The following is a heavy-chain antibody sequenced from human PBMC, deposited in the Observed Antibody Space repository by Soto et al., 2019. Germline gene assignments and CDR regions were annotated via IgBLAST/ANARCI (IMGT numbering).Heavy chain of an antibody. CDR1: GYTFTRYT. CDR3: ARGIATGQLDP. D-gene: IGHD2-15*01. J-gene: IGHJ5*02. CDR2: INPYNGNT. V-gene: IGHV1-3*01. Sequence: QVQLVQSGAEVKKPGASVKISCKASGYTFTRYTMNWVRQAPGQRLEWMGWINPYNGNTKSSQKFQDRVIITRDTSASTAYMDRSSLRSEDTAVYYCARGIATGQLDPWGQGTLVTVSS.